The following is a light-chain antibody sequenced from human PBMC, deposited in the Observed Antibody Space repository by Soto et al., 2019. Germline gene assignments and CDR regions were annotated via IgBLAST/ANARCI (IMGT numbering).Light chain of an antibody. V-gene: IGLV2-14*01. Sequence: QSVLTQPASVSGSPGQSITISCTGTRSDVGGYNFVSWYQQHPGKAPKLMISEVSNRPSGVSNRFSGSKSGNTASLTISGLQAEDEADYYCSSYTSISTRVFGTGTKGTVL. CDR1: RSDVGGYNF. CDR3: SSYTSISTRV. J-gene: IGLJ1*01. CDR2: EVS.